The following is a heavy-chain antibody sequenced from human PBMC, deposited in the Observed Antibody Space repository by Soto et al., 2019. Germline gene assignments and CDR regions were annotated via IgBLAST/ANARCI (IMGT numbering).Heavy chain of an antibody. Sequence: QVQLVESGGGVVQPGRSLRLSCAASGFTISAYDMHWVRQAPGKGLEWVAVIWFDGSNKDYGDSVKGRFTISRDNSENTQFLQMNSLRAEDTAVYYCATEHYSALDYWGQGTLVTVSS. V-gene: IGHV3-33*03. D-gene: IGHD2-15*01. CDR1: GFTISAYD. J-gene: IGHJ4*02. CDR3: ATEHYSALDY. CDR2: IWFDGSNK.